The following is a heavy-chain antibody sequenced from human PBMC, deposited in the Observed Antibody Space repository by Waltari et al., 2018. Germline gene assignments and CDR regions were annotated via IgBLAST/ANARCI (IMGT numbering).Heavy chain of an antibody. CDR2: IYYSGGT. Sequence: QVQLQESGPGLVKPSQTLSLTCTVSGGSISSGGYYWSWIRQHPGKGLEWIGYIYYSGGTYSNPSLKGLVTISVDTSKNQFSLKLSSVTAADTAVYYCARGVGDYVWGSYRYTGAFDYWGQGTLVTVSS. CDR3: ARGVGDYVWGSYRYTGAFDY. D-gene: IGHD3-16*02. J-gene: IGHJ4*02. CDR1: GGSISSGGYY. V-gene: IGHV4-31*01.